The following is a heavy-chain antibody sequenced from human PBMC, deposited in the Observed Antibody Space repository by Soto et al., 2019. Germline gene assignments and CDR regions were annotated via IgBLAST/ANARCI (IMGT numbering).Heavy chain of an antibody. D-gene: IGHD6-19*01. CDR1: GFTFITYA. CDR2: ISNDESKK. J-gene: IGHJ4*02. CDR3: ARSIAVAGLDY. Sequence: PGGSLRLSCAASGFTFITYAVHWVRQAPGKGLEWVAVISNDESKKYYANSVKGRFTISRDNSNSTGYLQMNSLRREDTAIYYCARSIAVAGLDYWGPGTLVTVSS. V-gene: IGHV3-30-3*01.